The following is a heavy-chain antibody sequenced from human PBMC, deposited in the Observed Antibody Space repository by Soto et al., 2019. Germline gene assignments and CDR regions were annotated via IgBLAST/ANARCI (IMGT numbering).Heavy chain of an antibody. CDR2: IKRKTDGGAA. CDR1: GFTFSDAW. V-gene: IGHV3-15*01. J-gene: IGHJ4*02. Sequence: PGWSLRLSCAASGFTFSDAWLTWVRQAPGKGLEWVGRIKRKTDGGAADYAAPVKGRFTISRDDSKNTLYLQMNSLKTEDTAVYYCKSTLAYWGEGTLVTASS. CDR3: KSTLAY.